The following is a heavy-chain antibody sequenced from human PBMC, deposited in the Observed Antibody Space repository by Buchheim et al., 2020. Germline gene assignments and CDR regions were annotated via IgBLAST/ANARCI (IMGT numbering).Heavy chain of an antibody. J-gene: IGHJ4*02. CDR1: GFTFSNYW. V-gene: IGHV3-74*01. Sequence: EVQLVESGGDLVQPGGSLRLSCAGSGFTFSNYWMHWVRQAPGKGLVWVSRINSDGSATTYADSVRGRFTISRDHAKNTLYLRLNSLGAEDTAVYYCARDPRDRNYGDYFDYWGQGAL. D-gene: IGHD4-17*01. CDR3: ARDPRDRNYGDYFDY. CDR2: INSDGSAT.